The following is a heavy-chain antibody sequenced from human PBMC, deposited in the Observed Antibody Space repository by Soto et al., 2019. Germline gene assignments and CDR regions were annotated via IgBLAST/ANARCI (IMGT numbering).Heavy chain of an antibody. D-gene: IGHD1-26*01. CDR1: GFTFSSYD. J-gene: IGHJ3*01. Sequence: QVQLVESGGGVVQPGRSLRLSCAASGFTFSSYDIHWVRQAPGKGLEWVAVISYDGSKKYYADSVKVLFTISRDNSKNTLYLQVNSLRAEDTAVYYCAKAYSGPFDVWGQGTMVTVSS. CDR3: AKAYSGPFDV. V-gene: IGHV3-30*18. CDR2: ISYDGSKK.